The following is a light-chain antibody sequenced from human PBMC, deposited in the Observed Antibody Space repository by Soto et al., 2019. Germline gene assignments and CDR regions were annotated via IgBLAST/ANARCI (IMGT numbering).Light chain of an antibody. CDR3: SLYTSSSTYV. V-gene: IGLV2-18*01. CDR1: SSDVGSYNR. Sequence: QSALTQPPSVSGSPGQSVTISCTGTSSDVGSYNRVSWYQQPPGTAPKLMIYEVSNRPSGVPDRFSGSKSGNTASLTISGLQAEDEADYYCSLYTSSSTYVLGPGTKLTVL. CDR2: EVS. J-gene: IGLJ1*01.